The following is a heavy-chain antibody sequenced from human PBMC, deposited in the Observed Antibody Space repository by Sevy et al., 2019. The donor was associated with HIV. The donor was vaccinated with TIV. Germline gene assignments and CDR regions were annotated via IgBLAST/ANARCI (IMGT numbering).Heavy chain of an antibody. D-gene: IGHD4-17*01. CDR3: TRGRRVYADYGVDY. V-gene: IGHV3-49*03. CDR2: IRSEVYGGTT. Sequence: GGSLRISCTASGFTFGEYSMSWFRQAPGKGLEWVSFIRSEVYGGTTEYAASVKGRFTISRDDSKSIAYLQMSSLKTEDTVVYYCTRGRRVYADYGVDYWGQGTLVTVSS. J-gene: IGHJ4*02. CDR1: GFTFGEYS.